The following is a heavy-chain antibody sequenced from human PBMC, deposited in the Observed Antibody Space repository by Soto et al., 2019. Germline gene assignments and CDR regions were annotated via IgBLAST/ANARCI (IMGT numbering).Heavy chain of an antibody. Sequence: GASVKVSCKASGYTFTSYGISCVRQAPGQGPEWMGWFSAYNGNTNYAQKLQGRVTMTTDTSTSTAYMELRSLRSDDTAVYYCARDTDSGSYHGMDVWGQGTTVTVSS. CDR1: GYTFTSYG. J-gene: IGHJ6*02. CDR3: ARDTDSGSYHGMDV. D-gene: IGHD1-26*01. V-gene: IGHV1-18*01. CDR2: FSAYNGNT.